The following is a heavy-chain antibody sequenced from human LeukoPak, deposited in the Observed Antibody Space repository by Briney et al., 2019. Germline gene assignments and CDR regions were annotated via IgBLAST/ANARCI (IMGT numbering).Heavy chain of an antibody. V-gene: IGHV3-23*01. D-gene: IGHD6-19*01. J-gene: IGHJ4*02. Sequence: GGSLRLSCAASGFTFSNYAMSWVRQAPGKGLEWVSAISGNGGGAYYADSVKGRFTISRDNSKNTLYLQMNSLRAEDTAVYYCAKDYSSGWYALFDYWGQGTLVTVSS. CDR1: GFTFSNYA. CDR2: ISGNGGGA. CDR3: AKDYSSGWYALFDY.